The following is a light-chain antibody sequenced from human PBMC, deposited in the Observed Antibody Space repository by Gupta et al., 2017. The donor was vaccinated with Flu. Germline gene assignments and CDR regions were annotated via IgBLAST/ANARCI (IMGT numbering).Light chain of an antibody. CDR3: QAADGTGSFWV. CDR1: DLSDQF. CDR2: KDT. Sequence: SYDLTHPPSVSVSPGQPATITCSGDDLSDQFVDWYQKKPGQAPVLVIYKDTERPSGVHERFSGSSSGKTVTMTISEVREEDEADYYCQAADGTGSFWVFGGGTKLNVL. J-gene: IGLJ3*02. V-gene: IGLV3-25*03.